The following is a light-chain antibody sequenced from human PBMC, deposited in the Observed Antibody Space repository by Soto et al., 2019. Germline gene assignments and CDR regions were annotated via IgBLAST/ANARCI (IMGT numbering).Light chain of an antibody. CDR3: QQYSIWRT. V-gene: IGKV3-15*01. Sequence: EIVITQAPATLSFSPWERATLSCRASQSVSSNLAWYQQKPGQAPRLLIYGASTRATGIPARFSGSGSGTEFTLTISSLQSEDFAVYYCQQYSIWRTFGQGTKVDI. J-gene: IGKJ1*01. CDR2: GAS. CDR1: QSVSSN.